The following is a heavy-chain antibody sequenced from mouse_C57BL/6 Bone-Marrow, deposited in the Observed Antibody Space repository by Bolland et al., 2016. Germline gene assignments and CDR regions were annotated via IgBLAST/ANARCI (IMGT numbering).Heavy chain of an antibody. CDR3: ALLHYYGLFDY. V-gene: IGHV1-26*01. D-gene: IGHD1-2*01. J-gene: IGHJ2*01. Sequence: SYNQKFKGKATLTVDKSSSTAYMELRSLTSEDSAVYYCALLHYYGLFDYWGQGTT.